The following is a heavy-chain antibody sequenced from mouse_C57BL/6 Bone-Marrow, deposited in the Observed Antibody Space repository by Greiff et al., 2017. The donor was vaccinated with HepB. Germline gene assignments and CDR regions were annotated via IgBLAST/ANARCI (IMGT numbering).Heavy chain of an antibody. Sequence: QVQLQQSGPELVKPGASVKISCKASGYAFSSSWMNWVKQRPGKGLEWIGRIYPGDGDTNYNGKFKGKATLTADKSSSTAYMQLSSLTSEDSAVYFCARTAQAYFDYWGQGTTLTVSS. J-gene: IGHJ2*01. CDR1: GYAFSSSW. CDR2: IYPGDGDT. CDR3: ARTAQAYFDY. V-gene: IGHV1-82*01. D-gene: IGHD3-2*02.